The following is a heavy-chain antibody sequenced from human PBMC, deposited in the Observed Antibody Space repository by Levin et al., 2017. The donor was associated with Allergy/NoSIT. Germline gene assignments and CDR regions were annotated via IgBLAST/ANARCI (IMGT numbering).Heavy chain of an antibody. CDR3: ARELEGFSGYNPYCYMDV. V-gene: IGHV4-61*02. Sequence: PSETLSLTCSVSGDSISRGFYYWSWIRQPAGEGLEWIGRIYVTGSTTYSPSLKSRVTISLDRSKDQVSLKINSVTAADTAVYYCARELEGFSGYNPYCYMDVWGKGTTVTVSS. CDR1: GDSISRGFYY. J-gene: IGHJ6*03. D-gene: IGHD5-12*01. CDR2: IYVTGST.